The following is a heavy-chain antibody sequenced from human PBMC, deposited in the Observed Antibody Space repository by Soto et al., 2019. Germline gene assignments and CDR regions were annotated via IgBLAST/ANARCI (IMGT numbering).Heavy chain of an antibody. CDR2: ISYDGSNK. V-gene: IGHV3-30*18. D-gene: IGHD3-10*01. CDR1: GFTFSSYG. CDR3: AKRMVRGQSPIDY. Sequence: VQLVESGGGVVQPGRSLRLSCAASGFTFSSYGMHWVRQAPGKGLEWVAVISYDGSNKYYADSVKGRFTISRDNSKNTLYLQMNSLRAEDTAVYYCAKRMVRGQSPIDYWGQGTLVTVSS. J-gene: IGHJ4*02.